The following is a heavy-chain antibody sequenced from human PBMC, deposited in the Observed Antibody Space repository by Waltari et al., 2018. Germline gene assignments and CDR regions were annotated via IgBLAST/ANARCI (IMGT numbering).Heavy chain of an antibody. CDR1: GFPFISYW. D-gene: IGHD2-21*02. Sequence: EVQLVESGGGLVQPGGSLSLSCEASGFPFISYWMHGVRQSPGKGLVWVSHINSDGSSTSYADSVKGRFTISRDNAKNTLYLQMNSLRAEDTAVYYCARVRLLYTFDYWGQGTLVTVSS. J-gene: IGHJ4*02. V-gene: IGHV3-74*01. CDR3: ARVRLLYTFDY. CDR2: INSDGSST.